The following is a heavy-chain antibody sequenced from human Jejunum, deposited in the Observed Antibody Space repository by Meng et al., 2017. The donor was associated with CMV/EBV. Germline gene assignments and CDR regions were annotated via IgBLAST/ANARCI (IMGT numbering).Heavy chain of an antibody. CDR2: ISTNTGTP. CDR3: ARGGNFDP. J-gene: IGHJ5*02. D-gene: IGHD2/OR15-2a*01. CDR1: GYTFSTYT. V-gene: IGHV7-4-1*02. Sequence: QGELVHTWSELQKAGASVKVSCKASGYTFSTYTMNWVRQAHGRGLGWMGWISTNTGTPTYTQGFTGRFVFSLDTSVSTAYLQISSLKAEDTAVYYCARGGNFDPWGQGTLVTVSS.